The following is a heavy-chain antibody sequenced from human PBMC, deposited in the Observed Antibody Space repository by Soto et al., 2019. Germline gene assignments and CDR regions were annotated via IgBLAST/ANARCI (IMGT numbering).Heavy chain of an antibody. V-gene: IGHV4-34*01. D-gene: IGHD2-15*01. Sequence: QVQLQQWGAGLLKPSETLSLTCAVYGGSFSGYYWSWIRQPPGKGLGWVGEINHSGSTHYNPSLKSRVTISVDTSKNQFSLKLSSVTAADTAVYYCARSRGYCSGGSCYWFDPWGQGTLVTVSS. CDR1: GGSFSGYY. J-gene: IGHJ5*02. CDR3: ARSRGYCSGGSCYWFDP. CDR2: INHSGST.